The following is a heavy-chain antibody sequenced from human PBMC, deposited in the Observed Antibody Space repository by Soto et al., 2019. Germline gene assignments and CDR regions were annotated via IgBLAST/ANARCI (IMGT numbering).Heavy chain of an antibody. D-gene: IGHD5-12*01. CDR2: IYYSGGT. V-gene: IGHV4-59*12. CDR1: GASIRSYY. Sequence: SETLSLTCTVSGASIRSYYWSWIRQPPGKGLEWIGYIYYSGGTSYNPSLKSRVTISVDTSKNQVSLKVTSVTAADTAVYYCARARDGYNYGFDYWGQGTLVTVSS. CDR3: ARARDGYNYGFDY. J-gene: IGHJ4*02.